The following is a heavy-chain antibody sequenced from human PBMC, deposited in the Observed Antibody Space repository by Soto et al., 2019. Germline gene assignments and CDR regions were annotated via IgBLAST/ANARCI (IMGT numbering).Heavy chain of an antibody. CDR2: ISYDGSNK. CDR3: ARDGAPVVATSWYFDL. D-gene: IGHD1-26*01. V-gene: IGHV3-30-3*01. CDR1: GFTFSSYA. J-gene: IGHJ2*01. Sequence: QVQLVESGGGVVQPGRSLRLSCAASGFTFSSYAMHWVRQAPGKGLEWVAVISYDGSNKYYADSVKGRFTISRDNSKNTLYLQMNSLRAEDTAVYYCARDGAPVVATSWYFDLWGRGTLVTVSS.